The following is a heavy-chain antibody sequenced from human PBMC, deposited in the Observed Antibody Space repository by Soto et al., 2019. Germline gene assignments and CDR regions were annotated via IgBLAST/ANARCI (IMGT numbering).Heavy chain of an antibody. CDR1: GGTFRSYA. CDR3: ARERGGYNRGDFEF. V-gene: IGHV1-69*01. Sequence: QVQLVQSGAEVKKPGSSVKVSCKSSGGTFRSYAISWVRQATGQGLEWVGGIIPEFGKGNSAQKFQGRVTITADEPTTTVYMEVSGLRSDDTAVYYCARERGGYNRGDFEFWGQGTLISVSS. D-gene: IGHD5-12*01. CDR2: IIPEFGKG. J-gene: IGHJ4*02.